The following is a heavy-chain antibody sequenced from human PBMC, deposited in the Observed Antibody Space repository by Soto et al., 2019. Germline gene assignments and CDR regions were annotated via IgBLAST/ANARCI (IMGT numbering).Heavy chain of an antibody. J-gene: IGHJ4*02. V-gene: IGHV4-59*12. D-gene: IGHD3-22*01. CDR3: AADGTYYYDSSGSPVPT. Sequence: SETLSLTCTVSGGSISSYYWSWIRQPPGKGLEWIGYIYYSGSTNYNPSLKSRVTITRDMSTSTAYMELSSLRSEDTAVYYCAADGTYYYDSSGSPVPTWGQGTLVTVSS. CDR1: GGSISSYY. CDR2: IYYSGST.